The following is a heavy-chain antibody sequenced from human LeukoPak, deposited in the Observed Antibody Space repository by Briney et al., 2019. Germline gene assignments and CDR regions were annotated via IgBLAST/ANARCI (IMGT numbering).Heavy chain of an antibody. V-gene: IGHV1-18*01. J-gene: IGHJ6*03. CDR1: GYTFTSYG. D-gene: IGHD3-22*01. CDR2: ISAYNGNT. CDR3: ARDQGYDSSGYYYDPNYYYMDV. Sequence: ASVKVSCKASGYTFTSYGISWVRQAPGQGLEWMGWISAYNGNTNYAQKLQGRVTMTTDTSTSTAYMELRSLRSEDTAVYYCARDQGYDSSGYYYDPNYYYMDVWGKGTTVTVSS.